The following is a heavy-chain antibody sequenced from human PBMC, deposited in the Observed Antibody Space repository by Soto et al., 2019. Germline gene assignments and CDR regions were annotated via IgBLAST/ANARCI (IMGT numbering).Heavy chain of an antibody. V-gene: IGHV4-38-2*01. Sequence: PSETLSLTCAVSGYSISSGYYWGWIRQPPGKGLEWIGSIYHSGSTYYNPSLKSRVTISVDTSKNQFSLKLSSVTAADTAVYYCARVHYSSSSGYDYWGQGTLVTVSS. CDR1: GYSISSGYY. CDR3: ARVHYSSSSGYDY. J-gene: IGHJ4*02. D-gene: IGHD6-6*01. CDR2: IYHSGST.